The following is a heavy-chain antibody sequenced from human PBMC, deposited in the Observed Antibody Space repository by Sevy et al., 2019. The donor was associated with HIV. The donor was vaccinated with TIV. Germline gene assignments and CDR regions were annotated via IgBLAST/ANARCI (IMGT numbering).Heavy chain of an antibody. D-gene: IGHD5-12*01. J-gene: IGHJ4*02. V-gene: IGHV4-39*01. CDR3: ARGYSGYDSDDSFDY. CDR2: IYYSGST. CDR1: GGSISSSSYY. Sequence: SETLSLTCTVSGGSISSSSYYWGWIRQPPGKGLEWIGSIYYSGSTYYNPSLKIRVTISVDTSKNQSSLKLSSLTAADTAVDYCARGYSGYDSDDSFDYWGQGTLVTVSS.